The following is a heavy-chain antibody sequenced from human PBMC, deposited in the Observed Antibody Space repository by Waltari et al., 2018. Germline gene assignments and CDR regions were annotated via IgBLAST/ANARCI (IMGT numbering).Heavy chain of an antibody. CDR3: ARQGVGTRGGSGSGL. V-gene: IGHV4-38-2*01. Sequence: QVQLQESGPGLVKPSETLSLTCAVSGYSISSGYYWRWLRQPPGEGMEWIGSIYHSGSTSDNPYRNSRVTKSVDTSKNQFSLKLSSVTAAETAGYYCARQGVGTRGGSGSGLGGQGTLVTGSS. CDR1: GYSISSGYY. CDR2: IYHSGST. D-gene: IGHD3-10*01. J-gene: IGHJ4*02.